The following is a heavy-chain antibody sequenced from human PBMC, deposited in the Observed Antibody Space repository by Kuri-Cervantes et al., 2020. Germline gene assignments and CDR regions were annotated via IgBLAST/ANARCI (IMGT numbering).Heavy chain of an antibody. CDR3: ARDRVQSRYRPGAFDI. CDR2: IWYDGSNK. Sequence: GESLKISCAASGFTFSSYGMHWVRQAPGKGLEWVAVIWYDGSNKYYADSVKGRFTISRDNSKNTLYLQMNSLRAEDTAVYYCARDRVQSRYRPGAFDIWGQGTMVTVSS. CDR1: GFTFSSYG. D-gene: IGHD3-9*01. V-gene: IGHV3-33*01. J-gene: IGHJ3*02.